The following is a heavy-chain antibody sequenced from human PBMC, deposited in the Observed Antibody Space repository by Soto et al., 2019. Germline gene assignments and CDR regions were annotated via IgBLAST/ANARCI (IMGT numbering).Heavy chain of an antibody. CDR2: MNPNSGNT. CDR3: ARGRLRYFDWFY. J-gene: IGHJ4*03. D-gene: IGHD3-9*01. Sequence: ASVKVSCKASGYTFTSYDINWVRQATGQGPEWMGWMNPNSGNTGYEQKFQGRVTMTRNTSIRTAYMELSSLRSEDTAVYYCARGRLRYFDWFYWGQGTMVTVSS. CDR1: GYTFTSYD. V-gene: IGHV1-8*01.